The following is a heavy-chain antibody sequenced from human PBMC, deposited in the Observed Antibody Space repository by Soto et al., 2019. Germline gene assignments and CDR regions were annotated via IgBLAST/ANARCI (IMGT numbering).Heavy chain of an antibody. J-gene: IGHJ6*02. Sequence: EVQLVESGGGLVQPGGSLRLSCAASGFTFSSYWMHWVRQAPGKGLVWVSRINSDGSSTSYADSVKGRFTISRDNAKNTLYLQMNSLRAENTAVYYWASEYCSSTSCYGMDFWGQGTTVTVSS. V-gene: IGHV3-74*01. CDR3: ASEYCSSTSCYGMDF. D-gene: IGHD2-2*01. CDR1: GFTFSSYW. CDR2: INSDGSST.